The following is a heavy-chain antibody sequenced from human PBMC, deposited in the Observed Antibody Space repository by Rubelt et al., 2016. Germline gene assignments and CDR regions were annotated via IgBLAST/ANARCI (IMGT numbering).Heavy chain of an antibody. D-gene: IGHD4-17*01. Sequence: EWIGYIYYSGSTNYNPSLKSRVTISVDTSKNQFSLKLSSVTAADTAVYYCVGGTVTFDYWGQGTLVTVSS. CDR2: IYYSGST. J-gene: IGHJ4*02. CDR3: VGGTVTFDY. V-gene: IGHV4-59*12.